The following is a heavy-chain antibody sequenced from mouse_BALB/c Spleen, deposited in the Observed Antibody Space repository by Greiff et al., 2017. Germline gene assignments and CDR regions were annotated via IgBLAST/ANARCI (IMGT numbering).Heavy chain of an antibody. D-gene: IGHD1-1*01. CDR3: ARSVYGSSYNWYVDV. CDR1: GFTFSSFG. J-gene: IGHJ1*01. CDR2: ISSGSSTT. V-gene: IGHV5-17*02. Sequence: EVKLVESGGGLVQPGGSGKLSCEASGFTFSSFGMHWVRQAPEKGLEWVAYISSGSSTTYYADTLKGRFTISRDNPKNTLFLQMTSLRSGDTAMYYCARSVYGSSYNWYVDVWGAGTTVTVSS.